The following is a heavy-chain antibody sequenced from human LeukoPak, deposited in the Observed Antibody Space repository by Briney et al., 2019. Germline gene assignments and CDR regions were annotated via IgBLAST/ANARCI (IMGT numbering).Heavy chain of an antibody. CDR3: ATFTLTYNPSDY. J-gene: IGHJ4*02. CDR2: IYHSGST. Sequence: SETLSLTCTVSGYPISSGYYWGWIRQPPGKGLEWIASIYHSGSTYYNPSLKSRVTISVDTSKNQFSLKLNSVTAADTAVYYCATFTLTYNPSDYWGQGTLVTVSS. D-gene: IGHD1-1*01. V-gene: IGHV4-38-2*02. CDR1: GYPISSGYY.